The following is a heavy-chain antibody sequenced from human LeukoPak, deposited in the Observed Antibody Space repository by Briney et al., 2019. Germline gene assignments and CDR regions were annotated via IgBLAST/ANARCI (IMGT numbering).Heavy chain of an antibody. D-gene: IGHD4-17*01. CDR1: GGSISSYY. V-gene: IGHV4-4*07. J-gene: IGHJ5*02. CDR2: IYTSGST. CDR3: ARGPRTMTTVTRGWFDP. Sequence: SETLSLTCTVSGGSISSYYWSWIRQPAGKGLEWIGRIYTSGSTNYNPSLKSRVTISVDTSKNQFSLKLSSVTAADTAMYYCARGPRTMTTVTRGWFDPWGQGTLVTVSS.